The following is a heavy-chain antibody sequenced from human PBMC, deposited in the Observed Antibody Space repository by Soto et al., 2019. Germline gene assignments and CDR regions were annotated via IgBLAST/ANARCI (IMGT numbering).Heavy chain of an antibody. CDR2: ISYDGSNK. J-gene: IGHJ6*02. CDR1: GFTFSSYG. CDR3: AKNLNWNDPYYGMDV. V-gene: IGHV3-30*18. D-gene: IGHD1-1*01. Sequence: GGSLRLSCAASGFTFSSYGMHWVRQAPGKGLEWVAVISYDGSNKDYADSVEGRFTISRDKSKKTLYLQMNSLRAEDTAVYYCAKNLNWNDPYYGMDVWGQETTVTVSS.